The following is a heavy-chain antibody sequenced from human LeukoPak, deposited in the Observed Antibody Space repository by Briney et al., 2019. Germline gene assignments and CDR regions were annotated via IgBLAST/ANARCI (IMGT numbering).Heavy chain of an antibody. J-gene: IGHJ5*02. Sequence: ASVKVSCKASGYTFTGYYMHWVRQASGQGLEWMGWISAYNGNTNYAQKLQGRVTMTTDTSTSTAYMELRSLRSDDTAVYYCAREAYYYGSGSYYNWFDPWGQGTLVTVS. CDR1: GYTFTGYY. V-gene: IGHV1-18*04. CDR2: ISAYNGNT. D-gene: IGHD3-10*01. CDR3: AREAYYYGSGSYYNWFDP.